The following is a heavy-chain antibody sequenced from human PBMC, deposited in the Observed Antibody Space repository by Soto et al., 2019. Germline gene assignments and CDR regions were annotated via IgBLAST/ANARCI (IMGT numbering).Heavy chain of an antibody. V-gene: IGHV3-30*18. Sequence: GGSLRLSCAASGFTFSSYGMHWVRQAPGKGLEWVAVISYDGSNKYYADSVKGRFNISRDNSKNTLYLQMNSLRAEDTAVYYCAKCHLAAAGTIDYWGQGTLVTVSS. J-gene: IGHJ4*02. CDR1: GFTFSSYG. CDR2: ISYDGSNK. D-gene: IGHD6-13*01. CDR3: AKCHLAAAGTIDY.